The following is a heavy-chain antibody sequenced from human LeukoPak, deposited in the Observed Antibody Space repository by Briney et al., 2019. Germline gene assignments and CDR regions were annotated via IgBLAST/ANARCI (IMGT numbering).Heavy chain of an antibody. Sequence: TSSETLSLTCTVSGGSISSYYWSWIRQPAGKGLEWVGRTFDSRSTSYNPSLESRVTMSVDTPKNQFSLRLSSVTAADTAVYFCVREIPHYGIDYWGQGTLVTVSS. V-gene: IGHV4-4*07. CDR3: VREIPHYGIDY. D-gene: IGHD3-10*01. CDR1: GGSISSYY. J-gene: IGHJ4*02. CDR2: TFDSRST.